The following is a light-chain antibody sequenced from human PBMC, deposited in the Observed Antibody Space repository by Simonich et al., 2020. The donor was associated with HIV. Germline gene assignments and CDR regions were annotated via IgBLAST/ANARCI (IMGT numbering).Light chain of an antibody. CDR3: QQYNNWPRT. Sequence: EIVMTQSPATLSVSPGERATLSCRASQSVSSNLAWYQQKPGQAPRLLIYGASTRATGIPARFSGSGSGTEFTLTISSMQSGYFAVYYCQQYNNWPRTFGQGTKVEIK. J-gene: IGKJ1*01. V-gene: IGKV3-15*01. CDR2: GAS. CDR1: QSVSSN.